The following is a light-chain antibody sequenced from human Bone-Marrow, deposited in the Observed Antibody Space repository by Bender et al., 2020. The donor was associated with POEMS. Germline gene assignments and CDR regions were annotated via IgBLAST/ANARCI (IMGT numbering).Light chain of an antibody. CDR2: SNY. CDR1: DSNFGGNN. Sequence: QSVLTQPPSASGTPGQSVIISCSGTDSNFGGNNVNWYQHLPGTAPRLVVYSNYQRPSGVPARFSGSKSGNTASLTISGLQAEDEADYYCSSYTSTNTQVLFGGGTKLTVL. J-gene: IGLJ2*01. V-gene: IGLV1-44*01. CDR3: SSYTSTNTQVL.